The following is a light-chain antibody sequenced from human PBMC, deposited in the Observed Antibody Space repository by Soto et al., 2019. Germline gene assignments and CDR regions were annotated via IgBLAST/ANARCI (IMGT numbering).Light chain of an antibody. CDR2: LEGGGSY. CDR1: SGHSSYI. CDR3: ETWDSSLGV. V-gene: IGLV4-60*02. J-gene: IGLJ3*02. Sequence: QPVLTQSSSASASLGSSVKLTCTLSSGHSSYIIAWHQQQSGKAPRFLMKLEGGGSYNKGSGVPDRFSGSSSGADRYLTISNLHFEDDADYYCETWDSSLGVFGGGTKLTVL.